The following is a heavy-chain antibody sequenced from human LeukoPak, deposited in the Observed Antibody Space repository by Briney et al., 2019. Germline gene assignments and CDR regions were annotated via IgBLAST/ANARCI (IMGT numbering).Heavy chain of an antibody. J-gene: IGHJ6*02. V-gene: IGHV5-51*01. CDR1: GYSFTSYW. Sequence: NRGESLKISCKGSGYSFTSYWIGWVRQMPGKGLEWMGIIYPGDSDTRYSPSFQGQVTISADKSISPAYLQWSSLKASDTAMYYCARQAVFDYYYYGMDVWGQGTTVTVSS. CDR2: IYPGDSDT. CDR3: ARQAVFDYYYYGMDV.